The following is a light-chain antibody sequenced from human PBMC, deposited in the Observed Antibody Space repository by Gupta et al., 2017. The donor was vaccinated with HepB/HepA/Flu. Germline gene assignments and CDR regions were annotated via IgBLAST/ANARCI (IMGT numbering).Light chain of an antibody. Sequence: DIQMTQSPSSLSASVGDRVTVTFRASQGIRNGLGWYQQKPGKAPKRLIYAASSLQSGVPSRFSGSGSGTEFTLTISSLQPEDFATYYCQQHNSYPCTFGQGTKLEIK. CDR2: AAS. V-gene: IGKV1-17*01. J-gene: IGKJ1*01. CDR3: QQHNSYPCT. CDR1: QGIRNG.